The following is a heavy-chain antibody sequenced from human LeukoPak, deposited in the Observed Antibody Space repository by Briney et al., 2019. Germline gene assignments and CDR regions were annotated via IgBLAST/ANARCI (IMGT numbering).Heavy chain of an antibody. CDR1: GFTFSTHA. CDR3: AKSGYSYAYVDY. Sequence: GGSLRLSCAASGFTFSTHAMHWVRQAPGKGLEWVSLIRYDGTDKYYADSVKGRFTISRDNSKNTLYLQMNSLRPDDTAVYYCAKSGYSYAYVDYWGQGTLVTVSS. V-gene: IGHV3-30*02. D-gene: IGHD5-18*01. J-gene: IGHJ4*02. CDR2: IRYDGTDK.